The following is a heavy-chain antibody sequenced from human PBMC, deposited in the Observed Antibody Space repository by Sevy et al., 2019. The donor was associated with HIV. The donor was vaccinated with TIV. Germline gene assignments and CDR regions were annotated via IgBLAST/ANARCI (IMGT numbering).Heavy chain of an antibody. CDR3: ASAVVEISTWRSDY. V-gene: IGHV3-21*01. J-gene: IGHJ4*02. D-gene: IGHD5-12*01. CDR2: ISSTSGYI. CDR1: GFTFSSYR. Sequence: GGSLRLSCAASGFTFSSYRMTWVRQAPGKGLEWVSCISSTSGYINYADSVKGRFTISRDNAKNLLYLQMDSLRAEDTAVYYCASAVVEISTWRSDYWGQGTLVTVSS.